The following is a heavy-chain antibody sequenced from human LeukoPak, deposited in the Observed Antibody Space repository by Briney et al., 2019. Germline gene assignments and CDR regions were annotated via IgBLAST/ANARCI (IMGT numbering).Heavy chain of an antibody. CDR2: MNPNSGNT. J-gene: IGHJ6*02. D-gene: IGHD6-19*01. V-gene: IGHV1-8*01. CDR1: GYTFTSYD. CDR3: ARGDGGSSGWYYYYYYGMDV. Sequence: ASVKVSCKASGYTFTSYDINWVRQATRQGLEWMGWMNPNSGNTGYAQKFQGRVTMTRNTSISTAYMELSSLRSEDTAVYYCARGDGGSSGWYYYYYYGMDVWGQGTTVTVSS.